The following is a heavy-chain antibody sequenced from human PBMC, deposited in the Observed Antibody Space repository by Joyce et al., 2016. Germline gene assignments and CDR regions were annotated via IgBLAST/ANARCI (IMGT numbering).Heavy chain of an antibody. Sequence: QVQLVQSGAEVKKPGASVKVSCKASGYSFTDHYVHWVRQAPGQGLQWMGRINPDSGGTSYAQKFQGRVTLTRDASIATAYMELSSLRSDDTAVYFCARGPMPPYAFDIWGQGTIVTVSS. D-gene: IGHD2-2*01. J-gene: IGHJ3*02. CDR3: ARGPMPPYAFDI. CDR1: GYSFTDHY. CDR2: INPDSGGT. V-gene: IGHV1-2*06.